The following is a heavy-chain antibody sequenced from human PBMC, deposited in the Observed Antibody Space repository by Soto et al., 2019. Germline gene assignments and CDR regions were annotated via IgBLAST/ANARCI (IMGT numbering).Heavy chain of an antibody. CDR1: GYSISSGYY. Sequence: LSLTCGVSGYSISSGYYWGWVRQPPGQGLEWIGSINHRGNTYYNPSLKSRVTISVDTSTNQVSLKVTSVTAADTAFYYCARSGDDYGAYIDYWGQGTLVTVSS. J-gene: IGHJ4*02. CDR3: ARSGDDYGAYIDY. V-gene: IGHV4-38-2*01. D-gene: IGHD4-17*01. CDR2: INHRGNT.